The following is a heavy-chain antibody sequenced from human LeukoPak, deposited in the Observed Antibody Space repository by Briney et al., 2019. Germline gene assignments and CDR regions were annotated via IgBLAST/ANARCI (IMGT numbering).Heavy chain of an antibody. CDR1: GNNFNDAW. D-gene: IGHD1-26*01. V-gene: IGHV3-15*01. J-gene: IGHJ4*02. CDR2: IKSKGSGGTV. Sequence: GGSLRLSCAFSGNNFNDAWMNWVRQAAGKGPEWLGQIKSKGSGGTVDYAARGIGIFTISRDDSRKTLYLEMNSLQTEDTPMYHCIVVLPWETRFYFDYWGQGILVTVSS. CDR3: IVVLPWETRFYFDY.